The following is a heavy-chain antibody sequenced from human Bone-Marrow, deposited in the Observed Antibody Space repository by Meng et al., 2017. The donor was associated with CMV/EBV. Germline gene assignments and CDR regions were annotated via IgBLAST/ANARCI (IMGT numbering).Heavy chain of an antibody. V-gene: IGHV3-21*01. CDR3: ARALEYQLLYVNNWFDP. J-gene: IGHJ5*02. CDR1: GFTFSSYS. Sequence: GESLKISCAASGFTFSSYSMNWVRQAPGKGLEWVSSISSSSSYIYYADSVKGRFTISRDNAKNSLYLQMNSLRAEDTAVYYCARALEYQLLYVNNWFDPWGQGTLVTVSS. CDR2: ISSSSSYI. D-gene: IGHD2-2*02.